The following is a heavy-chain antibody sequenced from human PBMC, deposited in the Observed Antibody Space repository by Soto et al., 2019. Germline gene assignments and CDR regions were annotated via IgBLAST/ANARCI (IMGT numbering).Heavy chain of an antibody. J-gene: IGHJ4*02. D-gene: IGHD5-12*01. CDR1: GGSFSGYY. Sequence: PSETLSLTCAVYGGSFSGYYWSWIRQPPGKGLEWIGEINHSGSTNYNPSLKSRVTISVDTSKNQFSLKLSSVTAAGTAVYYCARVVDIVATNFDYWGQGTLVTVSS. V-gene: IGHV4-34*01. CDR2: INHSGST. CDR3: ARVVDIVATNFDY.